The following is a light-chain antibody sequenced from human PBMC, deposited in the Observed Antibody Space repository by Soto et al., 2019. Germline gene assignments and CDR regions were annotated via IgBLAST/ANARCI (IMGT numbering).Light chain of an antibody. CDR1: QSVSSSY. CDR2: GSS. V-gene: IGKV3-20*01. J-gene: IGKJ3*01. CDR3: QQYGSTPPFT. Sequence: EIELTQSPGTLSLSPGERATLSCRASQSVSSSYFSWYQQKPGQTPRLLIYGSSSRATGISDRFSGSGSGTELTPTISSLEPEDVVAYHCQQYGSTPPFTFGPGTKVDIK.